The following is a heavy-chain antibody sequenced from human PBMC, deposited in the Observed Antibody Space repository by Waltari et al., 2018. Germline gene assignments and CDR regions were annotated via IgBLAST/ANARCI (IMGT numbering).Heavy chain of an antibody. V-gene: IGHV1-24*01. CDR3: ATVTILWFGELLNHQRGAFDI. D-gene: IGHD3-10*01. J-gene: IGHJ3*02. CDR2: FSPEEGET. CDR1: GYTLTELS. Sequence: QVQLVQSGAEVKKPGASVKVSCKVSGYTLTELSMHWVRQAPGKGLEWMGGFSPEEGETIYAQKVQGRVTMTEDTSTDTSYMELSSLRSEDTAVYYCATVTILWFGELLNHQRGAFDIWGQGTMVTVSS.